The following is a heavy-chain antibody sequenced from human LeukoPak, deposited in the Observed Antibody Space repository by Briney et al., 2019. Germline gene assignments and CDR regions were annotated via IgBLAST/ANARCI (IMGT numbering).Heavy chain of an antibody. CDR3: ARQDSDYPGWFDP. CDR2: INHSGST. J-gene: IGHJ5*02. Sequence: SETLSLTCAVYGGSFSGYYWSWIRQPPGKGLEWIGEINHSGSTNYNPSPKSRVTISVDTSKNQFSLKLSSVTAADTAVYYCARQDSDYPGWFDPWGQGTLVTVSS. D-gene: IGHD4-11*01. CDR1: GGSFSGYY. V-gene: IGHV4-34*01.